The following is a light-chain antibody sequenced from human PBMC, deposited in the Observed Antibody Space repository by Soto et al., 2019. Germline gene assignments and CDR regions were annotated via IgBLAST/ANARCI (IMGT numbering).Light chain of an antibody. J-gene: IGLJ1*01. Sequence: QSVLTQPPSASGTPGQRVTISCSGSSSNIGSNTVNWYQQLPGTAPKLLIYSNNQRPSGVPDRFSVSKSGTSASLAISGLQSEDEADYYCEAWDDSLNDYVFGTGTKLTVL. CDR2: SNN. CDR1: SSNIGSNT. V-gene: IGLV1-44*01. CDR3: EAWDDSLNDYV.